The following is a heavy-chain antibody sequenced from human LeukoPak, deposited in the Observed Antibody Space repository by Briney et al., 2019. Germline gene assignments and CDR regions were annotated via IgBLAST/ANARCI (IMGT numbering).Heavy chain of an antibody. CDR1: RFTFSIYA. Sequence: PGGSLRLSCSASRFTFSIYAMSWVRQAPGKGLEWVSSISGSGGSTYYADSVKGRFTISRDNSKTTLYLQVNSLRAEDTAVYYCAKSSRLAVVVAATHSFDYWGQGTLVTVSS. CDR2: ISGSGGST. V-gene: IGHV3-23*01. CDR3: AKSSRLAVVVAATHSFDY. D-gene: IGHD2-15*01. J-gene: IGHJ4*02.